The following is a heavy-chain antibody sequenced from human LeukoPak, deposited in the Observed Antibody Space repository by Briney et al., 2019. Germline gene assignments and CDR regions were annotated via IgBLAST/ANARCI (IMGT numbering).Heavy chain of an antibody. CDR2: IYHSGST. CDR3: ARPFYSSGAFDI. J-gene: IGHJ3*02. CDR1: GYSISSGYY. V-gene: IGHV4-38-2*01. Sequence: PSXXLSLTCAVSGYSISSGYYWGWIRQPPGKGLEWIGSIYHSGSTYYNPSLKSRVTISVDTSKNQFSLKLSSVTAADTAVYYCARPFYSSGAFDIWGQGTMVTVSS. D-gene: IGHD2/OR15-2a*01.